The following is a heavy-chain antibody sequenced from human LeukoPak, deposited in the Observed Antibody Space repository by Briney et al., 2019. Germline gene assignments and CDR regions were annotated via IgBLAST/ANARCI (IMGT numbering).Heavy chain of an antibody. CDR3: ARVTGNNWFDP. Sequence: GRSLRLSCAASGFTFDDYAMHWVRQAPGEGLEWVSGISWNSGSIVYVDSVKGRFTISRDNAKNSLYLQMNSLRAEDTAFYYCARVTGNNWFDPWGQGTLVTVSS. J-gene: IGHJ5*02. CDR1: GFTFDDYA. CDR2: ISWNSGSI. V-gene: IGHV3-9*01. D-gene: IGHD1-20*01.